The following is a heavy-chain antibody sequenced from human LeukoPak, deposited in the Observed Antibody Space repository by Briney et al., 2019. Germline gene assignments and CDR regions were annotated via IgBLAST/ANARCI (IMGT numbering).Heavy chain of an antibody. V-gene: IGHV1-46*01. Sequence: ASVKVSCKASGYTFTSYYMHWVRQAPGQGLEWMGIINPSGGSANYAQKFQGRVTMTRDTSTSTVYMELSSLRSEDTAAYYCARGGGGYDHYYGMDVWGKGTTVTVSS. CDR1: GYTFTSYY. CDR3: ARGGGGYDHYYGMDV. CDR2: INPSGGSA. J-gene: IGHJ6*04. D-gene: IGHD5-12*01.